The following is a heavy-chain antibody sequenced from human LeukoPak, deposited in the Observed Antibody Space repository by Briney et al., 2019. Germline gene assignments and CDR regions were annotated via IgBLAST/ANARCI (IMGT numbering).Heavy chain of an antibody. V-gene: IGHV1-8*03. J-gene: IGHJ4*02. CDR3: ARGVGDIVIVPAAYYFEY. CDR1: GYTFTSYD. CDR2: MNPNSGNT. D-gene: IGHD2-2*01. Sequence: ASVKASCKASGYTFTSYDINWVRQATGQGLEWMGWMNPNSGNTGYAQKFQGRVTITRNTSISTAYMELSSLRSEDTAVYYCARGVGDIVIVPAAYYFEYWGQGTLVTVSS.